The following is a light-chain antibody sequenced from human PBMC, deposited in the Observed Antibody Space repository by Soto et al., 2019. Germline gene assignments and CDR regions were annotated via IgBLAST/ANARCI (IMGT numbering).Light chain of an antibody. CDR3: QTWGTGIPV. V-gene: IGLV4-69*01. CDR1: SGHTRYA. Sequence: QLVLTQSPSASASLGASVKLTCTLNSGHTRYAVAWHQQQPEKGPRYLMKLNSDGSHNKGDGIPDRFSGSTSGAERYLTISSLQSDDEADYYCQTWGTGIPVFGGGTKLTVL. CDR2: LNSDGSH. J-gene: IGLJ2*01.